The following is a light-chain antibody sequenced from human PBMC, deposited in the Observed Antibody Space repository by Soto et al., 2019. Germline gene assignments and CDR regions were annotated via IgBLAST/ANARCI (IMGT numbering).Light chain of an antibody. J-gene: IGKJ2*01. V-gene: IGKV1-12*01. CDR1: QDINKW. CDR2: AAS. CDR3: QQASSFPHT. Sequence: DIQMTQSPSSVSAPVGDRVTISCRASQDINKWLAWYQQKPGKAPKLLISAASTLQSGVPSRCSGSGSGTEFTLTIQSLQPDDSATYYCQQASSFPHTFGQGTKLEIK.